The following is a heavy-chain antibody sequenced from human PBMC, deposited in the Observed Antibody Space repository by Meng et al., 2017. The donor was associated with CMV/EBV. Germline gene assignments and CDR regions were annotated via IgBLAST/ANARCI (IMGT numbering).Heavy chain of an antibody. D-gene: IGHD2-2*02. V-gene: IGHV1-24*01. J-gene: IGHJ6*02. CDR2: FDPEDGET. CDR1: GYTLTELS. Sequence: ASVKVSCKVSGYTLTELSMHWVRQAPGKGLEWMGGFDPEDGETIYAQKFQGRVTMTEDTSTDTAYMELSSLRSEDTAVYYCARGYCSSTSCYTPQPGLEYYYYYYGMDVWGQGTTVTVSS. CDR3: ARGYCSSTSCYTPQPGLEYYYYYYGMDV.